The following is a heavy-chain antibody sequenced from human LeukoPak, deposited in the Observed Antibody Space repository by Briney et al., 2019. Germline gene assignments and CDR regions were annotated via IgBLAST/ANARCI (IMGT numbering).Heavy chain of an antibody. J-gene: IGHJ5*02. CDR1: GGYIITSGHY. CDR2: VYYTGVT. V-gene: IGHV4-39*07. CDR3: ARERSSSGGHNWFDL. Sequence: SSETLSLTCTVSGGYIITSGHYWGWIRQPPGKGLEWIGSVYYTGVTSTNPFFRSRMSISVDTSKNQFSLNLTSVTAADAAVYYCARERSSSGGHNWFDLWGQGTLVTVSS. D-gene: IGHD4-23*01.